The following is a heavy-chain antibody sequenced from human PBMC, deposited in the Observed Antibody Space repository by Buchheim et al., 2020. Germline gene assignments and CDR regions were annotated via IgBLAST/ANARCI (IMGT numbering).Heavy chain of an antibody. V-gene: IGHV3-30*04. CDR1: GFTFSSYA. CDR3: AREDGELYFDY. Sequence: QVQLVESGGGVVQSGRSLRLSCAASGFTFSSYAMHWVRQAPGKGLEWVAVISYDGRSENYVDSVKGRFTISRDNSANTLYLQMNRLRVEDTAVYYCAREDGELYFDYWGQRTL. D-gene: IGHD1-7*01. CDR2: ISYDGRSE. J-gene: IGHJ4*02.